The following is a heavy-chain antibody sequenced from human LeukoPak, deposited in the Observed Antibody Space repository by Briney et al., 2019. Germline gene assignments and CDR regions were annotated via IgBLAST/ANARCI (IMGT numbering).Heavy chain of an antibody. CDR2: INQDGSEE. J-gene: IGHJ4*02. Sequence: GGSLRLSCAASGFTLSNYWMTWVRQAPGKGLEWVAHINQDGSEEHYMDSVKARFTISRDNAKNSLSLQMNSLRAEDTAVYYCVRDGGVSGYDLLDYWGQETLVTVSS. D-gene: IGHD5-12*01. V-gene: IGHV3-7*01. CDR3: VRDGGVSGYDLLDY. CDR1: GFTLSNYW.